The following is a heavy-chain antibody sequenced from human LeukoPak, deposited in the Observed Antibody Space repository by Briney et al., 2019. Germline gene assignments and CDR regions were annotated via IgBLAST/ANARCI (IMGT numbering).Heavy chain of an antibody. V-gene: IGHV1-2*06. D-gene: IGHD1-26*01. CDR3: ARETYNGRYYYFDY. J-gene: IGHJ4*02. CDR1: GYTFIDYY. Sequence: ASVKVSCKASGYTFIDYYIHWVRQAPEQGLEWMGRINPKSGGTNHAQKFQGRVTMTRDTSISTAYMELSSLRSDDTAVYFCARETYNGRYYYFDYWGQGTLVTVSS. CDR2: INPKSGGT.